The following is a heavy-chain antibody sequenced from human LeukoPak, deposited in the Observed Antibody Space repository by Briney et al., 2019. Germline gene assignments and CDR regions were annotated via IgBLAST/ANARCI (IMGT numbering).Heavy chain of an antibody. D-gene: IGHD4-11*01. Sequence: ASVKVSCKASGYTFTGYNMHWVRQAPGQGLEWMGWINPNNGGTIYAQKFRGRITMTRDTSNSTAYMELSSLRSDDTAVYYCARPLNDYTFDYWGQGTLVTVSS. CDR3: ARPLNDYTFDY. CDR1: GYTFTGYN. J-gene: IGHJ4*02. CDR2: INPNNGGT. V-gene: IGHV1-2*02.